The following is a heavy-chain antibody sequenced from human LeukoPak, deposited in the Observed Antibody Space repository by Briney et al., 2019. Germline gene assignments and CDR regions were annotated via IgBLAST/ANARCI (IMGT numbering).Heavy chain of an antibody. J-gene: IGHJ4*02. D-gene: IGHD5-12*01. CDR3: AGGGLGYSGYDWSDY. CDR2: IYTSGST. Sequence: PSETLSLTCTVSGRSISSYYWSWIRQPAGKGLEWIGRIYTSGSTNYNPSLKSRVTMSVDTSKNQFSLKLSSVTAADTAVYYCAGGGLGYSGYDWSDYWGQGTLVTVSS. CDR1: GRSISSYY. V-gene: IGHV4-4*07.